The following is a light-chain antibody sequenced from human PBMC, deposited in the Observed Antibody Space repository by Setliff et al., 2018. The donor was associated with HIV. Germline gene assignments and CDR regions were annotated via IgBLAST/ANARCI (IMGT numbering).Light chain of an antibody. Sequence: QSVLTQPPSASGSPGQSVTISCTGTSSDVGGYNYVSWYQQHPGKAPKLMIFEVNKRPSGVPDRFSGSKSGNTASLTVSGLQVADEADYYCSSYADSNNYVFGTGTKV. V-gene: IGLV2-8*01. CDR1: SSDVGGYNY. J-gene: IGLJ1*01. CDR3: SSYADSNNYV. CDR2: EVN.